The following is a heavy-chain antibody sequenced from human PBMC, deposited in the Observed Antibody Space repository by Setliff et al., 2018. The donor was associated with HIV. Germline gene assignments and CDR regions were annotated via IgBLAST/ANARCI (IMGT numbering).Heavy chain of an antibody. Sequence: SGPTLVNPTETLTLTCTVSGFSLSNGRMGVSWIRQPPGKALEWLAHIFSNDEKSYNTSLKSRLTISKDTPKSQVVLIMTNMDPVDTATYYCARYSSGWSPAYYFDYWGQGTLVTVSS. V-gene: IGHV2-26*01. D-gene: IGHD6-19*01. J-gene: IGHJ4*02. CDR3: ARYSSGWSPAYYFDY. CDR1: GFSLSNGRMG. CDR2: IFSNDEK.